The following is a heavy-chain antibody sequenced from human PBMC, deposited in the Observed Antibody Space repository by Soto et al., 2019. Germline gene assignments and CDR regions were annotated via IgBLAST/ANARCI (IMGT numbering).Heavy chain of an antibody. CDR1: GFIFSDYG. J-gene: IGHJ4*02. V-gene: IGHV3-30*18. CDR2: MSSNGRKI. D-gene: IGHD6-6*01. Sequence: GGSLRLSCAASGFIFSDYGLHWVRQAPGKGLEWVAVMSSNGRKIYYADSVQGRFTISRGNSKNTLSLEMNSLRSEDTAIYYCTKGGGSSFDHYFDSWGQGTLVTVSS. CDR3: TKGGGSSFDHYFDS.